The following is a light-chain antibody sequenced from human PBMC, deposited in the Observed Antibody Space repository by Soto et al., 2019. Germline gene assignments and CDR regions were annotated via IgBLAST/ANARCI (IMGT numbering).Light chain of an antibody. CDR1: SSNIGNNY. CDR2: ENN. CDR3: GTWDSSLSAFNYV. Sequence: QSVLTQPPSVSAAPGQTVTISCSGSSSNIGNNYVSWYQQLPGTAPKLLIYENNKRPSGIPDRFSGSKSGTSATLGISGLQTGDEADYYCGTWDSSLSAFNYVFGTGTMLTVL. J-gene: IGLJ1*01. V-gene: IGLV1-51*02.